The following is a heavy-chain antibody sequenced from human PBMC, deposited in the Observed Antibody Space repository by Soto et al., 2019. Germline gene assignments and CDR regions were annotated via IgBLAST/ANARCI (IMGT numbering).Heavy chain of an antibody. V-gene: IGHV3-74*02. CDR2: INSDGSVS. D-gene: IGHD2-15*01. J-gene: IGHJ6*03. Sequence: EVQLVESGGGLVQPGGSLRLSYAASGFTFSNYWMYWVRQAPGKGLEWVSRINSDGSVSSHADSVRGRLTISRDNVKNTLYLQMDSLRAEDTAVYFCARGDCVGGTCYSLAGSFYYYMDVWGNGTTVTVFS. CDR3: ARGDCVGGTCYSLAGSFYYYMDV. CDR1: GFTFSNYW.